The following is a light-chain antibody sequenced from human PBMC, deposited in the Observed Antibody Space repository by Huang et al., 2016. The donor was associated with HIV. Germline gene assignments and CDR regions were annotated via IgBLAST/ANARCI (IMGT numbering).Light chain of an antibody. V-gene: IGKV2-28*01. J-gene: IGKJ2*01. CDR1: QNLLHSDGHNL. CDR2: MSS. Sequence: EIVVTQSPLSLPVTPGQPASISCKSSQNLLHSDGHNLFDLFLPKPGQSPQPLLFMSSNRAPGVSDRFSGSGSGTDFTLESSRVEAVDVGVYYCMQGLQAPPTFGQGTKLEI. CDR3: MQGLQAPPT.